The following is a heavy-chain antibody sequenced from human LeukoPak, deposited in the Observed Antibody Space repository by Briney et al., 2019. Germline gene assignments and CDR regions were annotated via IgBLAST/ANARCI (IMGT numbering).Heavy chain of an antibody. CDR1: GGFISTGSYY. V-gene: IGHV4-39*07. J-gene: IGHJ4*02. CDR3: VRAPDY. CDR2: MYYSGTT. Sequence: SETLSLTCTVSGGFISTGSYYWGWIRQPPGKGLEWIGSMYYSGTTYYTPSLKSRVTISVDRSKNQFSLKLSSMTTADTAVYYCVRAPDYWGQGTLVTVSS.